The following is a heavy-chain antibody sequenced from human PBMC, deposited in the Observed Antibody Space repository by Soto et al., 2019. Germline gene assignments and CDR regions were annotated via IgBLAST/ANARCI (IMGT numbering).Heavy chain of an antibody. J-gene: IGHJ6*04. CDR1: GGSFSGYY. V-gene: IGHV4-34*01. Sequence: QVQLQQWGAGLLKPSETLSLTCAVYGGSFSGYYWSWIRQPPGKGLEWIGEINHSGSTNYNPPLKRRVTISVGTSKTHVALKLSSVTAADTAVYYCARGAATDPVTTATRYGMDVWGKGTTVTVSS. D-gene: IGHD4-17*01. CDR2: INHSGST. CDR3: ARGAATDPVTTATRYGMDV.